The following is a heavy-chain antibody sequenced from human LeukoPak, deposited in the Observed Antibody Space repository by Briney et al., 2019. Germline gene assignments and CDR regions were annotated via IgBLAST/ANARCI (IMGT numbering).Heavy chain of an antibody. CDR3: ARNRYYYDFSGYYVDY. J-gene: IGHJ4*02. Sequence: PGESLKISCKGSGYSFSSYWISWARQMPGKGLEWMGSIDPSDSYTNCSPSCQGHVTISTDKSISTAYLQWSSLRASDTAMYYCARNRYYYDFSGYYVDYWGQGTLVTASS. CDR2: IDPSDSYT. CDR1: GYSFSSYW. V-gene: IGHV5-10-1*01. D-gene: IGHD3-22*01.